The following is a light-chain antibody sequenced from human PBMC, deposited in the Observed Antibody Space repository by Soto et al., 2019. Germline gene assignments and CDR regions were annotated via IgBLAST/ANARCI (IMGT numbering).Light chain of an antibody. CDR3: QQYNSYPT. CDR2: DAS. CDR1: QSISSY. Sequence: DIQMTQSPSSLSASVGDRVTITCRASQSISSYLNWYQQKPGKAPKLLIYDASSLESGVPSRFSGSGSGTEFTLTISSLQPDDFATYDCQQYNSYPTFGQGTKVDIK. V-gene: IGKV1-5*01. J-gene: IGKJ1*01.